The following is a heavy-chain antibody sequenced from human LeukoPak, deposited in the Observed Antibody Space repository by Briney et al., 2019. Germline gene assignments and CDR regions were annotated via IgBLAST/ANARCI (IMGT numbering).Heavy chain of an antibody. CDR3: AREWELLRKYLYH. Sequence: ASVKVSCKASGGTFSSYAISWVRQAPGQGLDWMGWINPNSGGTTYAQNFKGRVTMTWDTSISTAYIELSRLRSDDTAVYYCAREWELLRKYLYHWGQGTLVTVSS. CDR1: GGTFSSYA. CDR2: INPNSGGT. J-gene: IGHJ1*01. D-gene: IGHD1-26*01. V-gene: IGHV1-2*02.